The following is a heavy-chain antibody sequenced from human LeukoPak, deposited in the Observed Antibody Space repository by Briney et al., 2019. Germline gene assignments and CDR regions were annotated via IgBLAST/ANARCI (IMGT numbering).Heavy chain of an antibody. CDR2: ISGSGYST. D-gene: IGHD1-26*01. J-gene: IGHJ4*02. CDR3: AQWSRYFDY. V-gene: IGHV3-23*01. Sequence: GGSLRLSCVASGFTFNNYAMTWVRQAPGKGLEWVSAISGSGYSTYYADSVRGRFTISRDNSKNTLYLQMNSLRAEDTALYFCAQWSRYFDYWGQGTLVTVSS. CDR1: GFTFNNYA.